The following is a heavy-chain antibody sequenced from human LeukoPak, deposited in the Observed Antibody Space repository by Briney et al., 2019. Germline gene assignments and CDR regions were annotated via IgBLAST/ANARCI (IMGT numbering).Heavy chain of an antibody. CDR2: IYYTGTT. CDR1: GCSISSSLYH. D-gene: IGHD3/OR15-3a*01. V-gene: IGHV4-39*01. Sequence: SETLSLTCTVSGCSISSSLYHWGWIRQSPGKNLEWLGSIYYTGTTHYNPSLKSRVTISVDTSKNQFSLNLSSVTAADTAVYYCARQEIGLRSFDPWGQGTLVTVSS. CDR3: ARQEIGLRSFDP. J-gene: IGHJ5*02.